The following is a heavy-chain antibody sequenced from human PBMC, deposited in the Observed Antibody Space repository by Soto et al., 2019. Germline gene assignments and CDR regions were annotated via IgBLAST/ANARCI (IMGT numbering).Heavy chain of an antibody. V-gene: IGHV1-3*01. D-gene: IGHD3-22*01. J-gene: IGHJ4*02. CDR2: INAGNGNT. Sequence: QVQLVQSGAEVKKPGASVKVSCKASGYTFTSYAMHWVRQAPGQRLEWMGWINAGNGNTKYSQKFQGRVTITRDTSASTAYMELSSLRSEDTAVYYCARDDFLITMIGKGGAFDIWGQGTLVTVSS. CDR3: ARDDFLITMIGKGGAFDI. CDR1: GYTFTSYA.